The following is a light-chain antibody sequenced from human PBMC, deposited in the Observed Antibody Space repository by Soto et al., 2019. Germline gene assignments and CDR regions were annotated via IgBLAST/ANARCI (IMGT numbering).Light chain of an antibody. CDR3: SSYTSGSTLYV. CDR1: SSDVGSYNY. Sequence: QSVLTQPASVSGSPGQSITISCTGTSSDVGSYNYVSWYQHHPGKAPRLMIYASSNRPSGVSHRFSGSRSGNTASLTISGLQAEDEADYYCSSYTSGSTLYVFGTGTKATV. CDR2: ASS. J-gene: IGLJ1*01. V-gene: IGLV2-14*01.